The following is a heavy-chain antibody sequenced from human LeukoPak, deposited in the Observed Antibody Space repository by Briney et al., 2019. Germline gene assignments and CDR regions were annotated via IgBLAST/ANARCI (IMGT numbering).Heavy chain of an antibody. CDR1: GFTFSSYA. V-gene: IGHV3-23*01. J-gene: IGHJ4*02. Sequence: GGSLRLSCAASGFTFSSYAMSWVRQASGKGLEWVSTISDSGGSTLYADSVKGRFTISRDNSKNTLYLQMNSLRAEDTAVYYCANRPDGWLQFGYWGQGTLVTVSS. D-gene: IGHD5-24*01. CDR2: ISDSGGST. CDR3: ANRPDGWLQFGY.